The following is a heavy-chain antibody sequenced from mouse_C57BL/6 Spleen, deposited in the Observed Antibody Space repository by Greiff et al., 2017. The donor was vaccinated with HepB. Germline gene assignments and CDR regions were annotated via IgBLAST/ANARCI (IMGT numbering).Heavy chain of an antibody. CDR1: GFTFSDYY. CDR2: INYDGSST. V-gene: IGHV5-16*01. Sequence: EVKLMESEGGLVQPGSSMKLSCTASGFTFSDYYMAWVRQVPEKGLEWVANINYDGSSTYYLDSLKSRFIISRDNAKNILYLQMSSLKSEDTATYYCAREWGLFDYWGQGTTLTVSS. CDR3: AREWGLFDY. D-gene: IGHD3-1*01. J-gene: IGHJ2*01.